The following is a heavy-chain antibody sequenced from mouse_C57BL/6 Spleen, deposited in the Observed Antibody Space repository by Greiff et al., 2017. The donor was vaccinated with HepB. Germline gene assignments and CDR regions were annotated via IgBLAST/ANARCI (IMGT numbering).Heavy chain of an antibody. CDR2: ISYGGSYT. Sequence: EVQLVESGGGLVKPGGSLKLSCAASGFTFSSYAMSWVRQNPEKRLEWVATISYGGSYTNYPDNVKGRFTISRDNAKNNLYLQMSHLKSEDTAMYYCARVHYDSSHWYFDVWGTGTTVTVSS. CDR3: ARVHYDSSHWYFDV. D-gene: IGHD1-1*01. V-gene: IGHV5-4*01. CDR1: GFTFSSYA. J-gene: IGHJ1*03.